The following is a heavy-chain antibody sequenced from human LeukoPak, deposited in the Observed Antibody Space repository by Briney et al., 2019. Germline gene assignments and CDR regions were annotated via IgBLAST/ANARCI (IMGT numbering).Heavy chain of an antibody. J-gene: IGHJ6*02. V-gene: IGHV3-30*18. CDR1: GFTFSSYG. Sequence: GGSLRLSCAASGFTFSSYGMHWVRQAPGKGLEWVAVISYDGSNKYYADSVKGRFTISRDNSKNTLYLQMNSLRAEDTAVYYCANGGLQYRYYYYGMDVWGQGTTVTVSS. CDR3: ANGGLQYRYYYYGMDV. D-gene: IGHD2-2*02. CDR2: ISYDGSNK.